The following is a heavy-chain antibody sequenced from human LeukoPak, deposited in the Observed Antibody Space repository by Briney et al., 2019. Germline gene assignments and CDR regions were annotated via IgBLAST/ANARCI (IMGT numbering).Heavy chain of an antibody. CDR3: ARHGGFYFDS. J-gene: IGHJ4*02. CDR2: VYHSGSA. V-gene: IGHV4-34*01. D-gene: IGHD3-16*01. Sequence: PSETLSLTCGVYAGSFIGDYWSWVRQSPGMGLEWIGQVYHSGSANYNPSLRSRVTISIDTSKKQFSLKLNSVTATDTAVYYCARHGGFYFDSWGQGTLVTVSS. CDR1: AGSFIGDY.